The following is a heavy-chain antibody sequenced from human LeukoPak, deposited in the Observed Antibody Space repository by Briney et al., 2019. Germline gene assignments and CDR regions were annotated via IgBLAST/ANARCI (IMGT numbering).Heavy chain of an antibody. CDR1: GGSISSDY. CDR2: IYYSGST. D-gene: IGHD3-10*01. Sequence: SETLSLTCTVSGGSISSDYWSWIRQPPGRGLEWIGYIYYSGSTNYNPSLKSRVTISVDTSRNQFSLKLSSVTAADTAVYYCARETYYYGSGSYSPDYWGQGTPVTVSS. CDR3: ARETYYYGSGSYSPDY. J-gene: IGHJ4*02. V-gene: IGHV4-59*01.